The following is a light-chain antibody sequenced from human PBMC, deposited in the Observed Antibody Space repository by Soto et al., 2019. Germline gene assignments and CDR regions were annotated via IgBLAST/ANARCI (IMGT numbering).Light chain of an antibody. CDR1: QSIASN. CDR2: GAS. Sequence: EIVMMQSPDTLSVSPGERATLSCRASQSIASNLAWYQQKPGKAPRLLIHGASNRATGVPARFSGSGSGTEFTLTISSMQSEAFAVYFCQQYHNWTPQYSFGQGTKLQIK. V-gene: IGKV3-15*01. CDR3: QQYHNWTPQYS. J-gene: IGKJ2*03.